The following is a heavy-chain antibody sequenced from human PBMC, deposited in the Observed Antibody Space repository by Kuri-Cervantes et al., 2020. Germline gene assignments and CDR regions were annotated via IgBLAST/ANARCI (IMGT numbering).Heavy chain of an antibody. D-gene: IGHD2-2*03. CDR3: ARGGYCSSTSCPPPDYYYYYMDV. CDR1: GGTFSSYA. V-gene: IGHV1-69*13. J-gene: IGHJ6*03. Sequence: SVKVSCKASGGTFSSYAISWVRRAPGQGLEWMGGIIPIFGTANYAQKFQGRVTITADESTSTAYMELSSLRSEDTAVYYCARGGYCSSTSCPPPDYYYYYMDVWGKGTTVTVSS. CDR2: IIPIFGTA.